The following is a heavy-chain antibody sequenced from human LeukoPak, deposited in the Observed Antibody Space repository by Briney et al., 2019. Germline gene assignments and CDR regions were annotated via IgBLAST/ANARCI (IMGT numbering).Heavy chain of an antibody. CDR3: ARDRADWGYYFDY. J-gene: IGHJ4*02. CDR2: ISYDGSNR. D-gene: IGHD3-16*01. V-gene: IGHV3-30-3*01. Sequence: HPGGSLRLSCAASGFTFSSYAMHWVRQAPGKGLEWVAVISYDGSNRYYANSVKGRFTISRDNSKNTLYLQMNSLRAEDTAVYYCARDRADWGYYFDYWGQGTLVTVSS. CDR1: GFTFSSYA.